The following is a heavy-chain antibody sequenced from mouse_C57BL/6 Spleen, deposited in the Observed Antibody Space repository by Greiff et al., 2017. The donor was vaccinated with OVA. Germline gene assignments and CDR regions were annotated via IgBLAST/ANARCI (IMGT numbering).Heavy chain of an antibody. CDR3: ARDGLGPAWGAY. Sequence: DVHLVESGGGLVKPGGSLKLSCAASGFTFSDYGMHWVRQAPEKGLEWVAYISSGSSTIYYADTVKGRFTISRDNAKNTLFLQMTSLRAEDTALYYGARDGLGPAWGAYWGQGTLVTVSA. J-gene: IGHJ3*01. CDR1: GFTFSDYG. CDR2: ISSGSSTI. V-gene: IGHV5-17*01. D-gene: IGHD4-1*01.